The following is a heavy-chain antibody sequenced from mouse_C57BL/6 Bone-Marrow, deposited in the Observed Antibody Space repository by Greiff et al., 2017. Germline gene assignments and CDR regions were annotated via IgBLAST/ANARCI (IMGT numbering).Heavy chain of an antibody. CDR1: GYTFTGYW. CDR3: ARGGIPITTDYAMDY. Sequence: VKLVESGAELMKPGASVKLSCKATGYTFTGYWIEWVKQRPGHGLEWIGEILPGSGSTNYNEKFKGKATFTADTSSNTAYMQLSRLTTKDSAIYYCARGGIPITTDYAMDYGGQGTSATVSS. D-gene: IGHD1-1*01. V-gene: IGHV1-9*01. J-gene: IGHJ4*01. CDR2: ILPGSGST.